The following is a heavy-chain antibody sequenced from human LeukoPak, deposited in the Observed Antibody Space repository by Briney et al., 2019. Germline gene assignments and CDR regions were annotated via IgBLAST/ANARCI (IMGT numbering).Heavy chain of an antibody. CDR2: ISSSSSYI. J-gene: IGHJ3*02. Sequence: GGSLRLSCAASGFTFSSYSMNWVRQAPGKGLECVSSISSSSSYIYYADSVKGRFTISRDNAKNSLYLQMNSLRAEDTAVYYCARDLRYYYDSSGIKADAFDIWGQGTMVTVSS. D-gene: IGHD3-22*01. V-gene: IGHV3-21*01. CDR3: ARDLRYYYDSSGIKADAFDI. CDR1: GFTFSSYS.